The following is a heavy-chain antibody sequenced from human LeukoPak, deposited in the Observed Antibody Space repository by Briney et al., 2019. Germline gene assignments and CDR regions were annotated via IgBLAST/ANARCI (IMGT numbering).Heavy chain of an antibody. J-gene: IGHJ6*02. D-gene: IGHD6-6*01. CDR2: IIPIFGTA. CDR3: ATDYDSSSSESGGYYYGMDV. V-gene: IGHV1-69*13. Sequence: ASVKVSCKASGGTFSSYAISWVRQAPGQGLELMGGIIPIFGTANYAQKFQGRVTITADESTSTAYMELSSLRSEDTAVYYCATDYDSSSSESGGYYYGMDVWGQGTTVTVSS. CDR1: GGTFSSYA.